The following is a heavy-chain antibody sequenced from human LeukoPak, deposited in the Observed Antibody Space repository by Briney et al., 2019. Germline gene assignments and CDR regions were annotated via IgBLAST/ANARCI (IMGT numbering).Heavy chain of an antibody. D-gene: IGHD1-26*01. V-gene: IGHV3-23*01. CDR3: AKDRWELFDAFDI. CDR2: ISGSGGST. Sequence: PGGSLRLSCAASGFTFDDYGMSWVRQAPGKGLEWVSGISGSGGSTYYADSVKGRFTISRDNSKNTLYLQMNSLRAEDTAVYYCAKDRWELFDAFDIWGQGTMVTVSS. CDR1: GFTFDDYG. J-gene: IGHJ3*02.